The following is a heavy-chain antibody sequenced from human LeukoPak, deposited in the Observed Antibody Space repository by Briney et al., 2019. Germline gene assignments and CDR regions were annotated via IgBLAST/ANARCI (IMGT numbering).Heavy chain of an antibody. CDR2: IDKSGGTT. D-gene: IGHD7-27*01. CDR1: GFTFSDSY. V-gene: IGHV3-11*04. J-gene: IGHJ4*02. CDR3: GRGHWGLDY. Sequence: PGGSLTLSCAASGFTFSDSYMTWIRQAPGKGLEGVAFIDKSGGTTYYADSVKGRFTISRDNAKSSLYLEMNSLRAEDTAVYYCGRGHWGLDYWGQGTLVTVSS.